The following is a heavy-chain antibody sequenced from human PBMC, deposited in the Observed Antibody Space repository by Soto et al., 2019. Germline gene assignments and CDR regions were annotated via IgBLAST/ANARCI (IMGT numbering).Heavy chain of an antibody. Sequence: AGSLRLSCAACRFTVSSYSRTVVLQATGKGLEWVSSISSSSTYIYYADSVKGRFTISRDNAKNSLYLQMNSLRDEDSAVYYCARVKECSSTNCYARDAFDFWGQGTVVTVSS. V-gene: IGHV3-21*01. CDR1: RFTVSSYS. CDR2: ISSSSTYI. D-gene: IGHD2-2*01. J-gene: IGHJ3*01. CDR3: ARVKECSSTNCYARDAFDF.